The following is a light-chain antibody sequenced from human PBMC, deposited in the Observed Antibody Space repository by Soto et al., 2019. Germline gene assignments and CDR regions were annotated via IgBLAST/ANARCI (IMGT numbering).Light chain of an antibody. CDR2: DVS. CDR3: RSYAGINNLV. V-gene: IGLV2-8*01. CDR1: SSDVGGYNY. Sequence: QSALTQPPSASGSPGQSVTISCTGTSSDVGGYNYVSWYQQHPGKAPNLMIYDVSKRPSGVPDRFSCSKSGNTASLTVSGLQAEDEADYYGRSYAGINNLVFGGGTKLTVL. J-gene: IGLJ2*01.